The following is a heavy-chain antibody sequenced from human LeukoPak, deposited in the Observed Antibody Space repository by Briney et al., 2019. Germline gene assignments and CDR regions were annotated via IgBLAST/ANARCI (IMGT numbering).Heavy chain of an antibody. Sequence: SQTLSLTCAVSGDSVSSNTATWNWIRQSPSGGLEWLGRTYYRSKWSNDYAVSVKSRMTINPDTSKNQFSLQLNSGTPEDTGVYYCARDGGGAHSSTQRYYFDSWGQGTLVTVSS. D-gene: IGHD1-26*01. CDR2: TYYRSKWSN. CDR1: GDSVSSNTAT. J-gene: IGHJ4*02. V-gene: IGHV6-1*01. CDR3: ARDGGGAHSSTQRYYFDS.